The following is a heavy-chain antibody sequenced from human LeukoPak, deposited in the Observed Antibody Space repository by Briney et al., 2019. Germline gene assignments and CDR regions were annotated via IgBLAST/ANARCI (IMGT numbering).Heavy chain of an antibody. Sequence: KPGGSLRLSCAASGFTFSSYSMNWVRQAPGKGLEWVSSITSSSRYIYYADSVKGRFTISRDDAKNSLYLRMNSLRAEDTAVYYCARPGDWYYFDYWGQGTLVTVSS. J-gene: IGHJ4*02. D-gene: IGHD3/OR15-3a*01. CDR3: ARPGDWYYFDY. V-gene: IGHV3-21*01. CDR2: ITSSSRYI. CDR1: GFTFSSYS.